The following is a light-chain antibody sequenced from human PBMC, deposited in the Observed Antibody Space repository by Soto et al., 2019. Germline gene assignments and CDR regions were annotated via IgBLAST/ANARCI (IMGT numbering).Light chain of an antibody. CDR1: QSVSSN. Sequence: DTVMTQSPATLSVSPGERATLSCRASQSVSSNLAWYQQKPGQAPRLLIYGASTRATGIPARFSGSGSGTEFTLTISSLQSEDFAVYYCQQYNKWPPYTFGQGTKLEIK. J-gene: IGKJ2*01. CDR3: QQYNKWPPYT. V-gene: IGKV3-15*01. CDR2: GAS.